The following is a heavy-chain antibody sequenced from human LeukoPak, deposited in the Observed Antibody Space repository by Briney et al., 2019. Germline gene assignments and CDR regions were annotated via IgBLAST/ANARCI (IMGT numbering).Heavy chain of an antibody. CDR2: IWYDGSNK. CDR3: ARDRIAVAGTENWFDP. D-gene: IGHD6-19*01. Sequence: PGGSLRLSCAASGFTFSSYGMHWVRQAPGKGLEWVAVIWYDGSNKYYADSVKGRFTISRDNSKNTQYLQMNSLRAEDTAVYYCARDRIAVAGTENWFDPWGQGTLVTVSS. CDR1: GFTFSSYG. J-gene: IGHJ5*02. V-gene: IGHV3-33*01.